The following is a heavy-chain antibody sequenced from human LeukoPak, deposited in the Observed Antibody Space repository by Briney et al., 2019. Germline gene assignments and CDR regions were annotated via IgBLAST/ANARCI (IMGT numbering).Heavy chain of an antibody. CDR3: VKAGVEDDWYFDL. CDR2: ISNNRNIT. Sequence: PGGSLRLSCSASGFIFSTYAMHWVRQAPGKGLEYVSAISNNRNITYYADSVKGRFTISRDNSKKTLFLQMSSLRAEDTAVYFCVKAGVEDDWYFDLWGRGTLVTVSS. V-gene: IGHV3-64D*06. J-gene: IGHJ2*01. CDR1: GFIFSTYA. D-gene: IGHD3-3*01.